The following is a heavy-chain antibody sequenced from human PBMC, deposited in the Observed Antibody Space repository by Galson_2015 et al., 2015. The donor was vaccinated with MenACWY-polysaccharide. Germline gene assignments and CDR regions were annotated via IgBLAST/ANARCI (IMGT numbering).Heavy chain of an antibody. CDR3: ARDGMDYRRTSRTTRSNWFDP. J-gene: IGHJ5*02. V-gene: IGHV3-48*02. D-gene: IGHD6-6*01. Sequence: MTWVRQAPGKGLEWISYISPSTSHIYYTDSVQGRFTISRDNAKNSLYLQMNSLRDEDTAVYYCARDGMDYRRTSRTTRSNWFDPWGRGTLVTVSS. CDR2: ISPSTSHI.